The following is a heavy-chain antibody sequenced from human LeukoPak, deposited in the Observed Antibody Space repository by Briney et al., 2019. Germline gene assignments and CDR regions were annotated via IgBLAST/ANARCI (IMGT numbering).Heavy chain of an antibody. CDR1: GYTLTELS. CDR3: ATDLATVVIVTNY. Sequence: ASVKVSCKVSGYTLTELSLHWVGHAPGKGKEWMGGFAPEDGETIYAPKYQGRVTMTENTSTDTAYMGLSSLRSEDTAVYYCATDLATVVIVTNYWGQGTLVTVSS. J-gene: IGHJ4*02. CDR2: FAPEDGET. V-gene: IGHV1-24*01. D-gene: IGHD4-23*01.